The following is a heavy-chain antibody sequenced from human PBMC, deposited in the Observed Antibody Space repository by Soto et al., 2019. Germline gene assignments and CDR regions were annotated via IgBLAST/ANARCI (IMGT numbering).Heavy chain of an antibody. V-gene: IGHV3-66*01. J-gene: IGHJ4*02. CDR2: IYSAGSA. CDR3: ARVNSSSYHYFDY. CDR1: GFIVSSYH. D-gene: IGHD3-22*01. Sequence: EVQLVESGGGLVQPGGSLRLSCAASGFIVSSYHMSWVRQAPGKGLEWISVIYSAGSADFADSVKGRFTISRDNSKNTLYLQMSSLSAEDTAVYYCARVNSSSYHYFDYWGQGTLVTVSS.